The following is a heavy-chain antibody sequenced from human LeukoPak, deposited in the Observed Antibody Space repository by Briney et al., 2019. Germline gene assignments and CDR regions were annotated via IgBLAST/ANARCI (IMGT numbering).Heavy chain of an antibody. CDR1: GFTFSSYG. CDR3: ARGGVVVAADYYYYGMDV. CDR2: IWYDGSNK. D-gene: IGHD2-15*01. Sequence: GGSLRLSCAASGFTFSSYGMHWVRQAPGKGLEWVAVIWYDGSNKYYADSVKGRFTISRDNSKNTLYLQMNSLRAEDTAVYYCARGGVVVAADYYYYGMDVWGQGTTVTVSS. J-gene: IGHJ6*02. V-gene: IGHV3-33*01.